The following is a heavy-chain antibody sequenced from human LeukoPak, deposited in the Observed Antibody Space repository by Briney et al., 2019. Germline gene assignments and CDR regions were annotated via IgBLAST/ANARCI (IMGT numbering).Heavy chain of an antibody. V-gene: IGHV4-34*01. CDR2: INHSGST. CDR3: ARGGDGYNLRSEKAFDY. J-gene: IGHJ4*02. D-gene: IGHD5-24*01. Sequence: SETLSLTCAVYGGSFSGYHWSWIRQPPGKGLEWIGEINHSGSTNYNPSLKSRVTISVDTSKNQFSLKLSSVTAADTAVYYCARGGDGYNLRSEKAFDYWGQGTLVTVSS. CDR1: GGSFSGYH.